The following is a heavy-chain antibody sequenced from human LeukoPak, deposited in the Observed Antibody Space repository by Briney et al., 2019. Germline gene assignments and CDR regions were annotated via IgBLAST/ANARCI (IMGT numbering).Heavy chain of an antibody. J-gene: IGHJ4*02. CDR3: ARGDPINSDDSSGYGVYFDY. CDR2: IYTSGST. V-gene: IGHV4-61*02. Sequence: PSETLSLTCTVSGGSISSGSYYWSWLRQPAGKGLEWIGRIYTSGSTNYNPSLKSRVTISVDTSKNQFSLKLSSVTAADTAVYYCARGDPINSDDSSGYGVYFDYWGQGTLVTVSS. D-gene: IGHD3-22*01. CDR1: GGSISSGSYY.